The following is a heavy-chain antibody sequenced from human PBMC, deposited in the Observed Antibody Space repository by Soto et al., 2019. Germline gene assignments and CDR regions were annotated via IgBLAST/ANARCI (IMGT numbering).Heavy chain of an antibody. V-gene: IGHV3-15*01. CDR3: PTSPKPTVTTY. CDR1: GFTFSNAW. J-gene: IGHJ4*02. D-gene: IGHD4-4*01. Sequence: GGSLRLSCAASGFTFSNAWMSWVRQAPGKGLEWVGRIKSKSDGGTTDYAATVKGRFTISRDDSKNTLYLQLNSLKTKDTAVYYCPTSPKPTVTTYWGEGTLVTVSS. CDR2: IKSKSDGGTT.